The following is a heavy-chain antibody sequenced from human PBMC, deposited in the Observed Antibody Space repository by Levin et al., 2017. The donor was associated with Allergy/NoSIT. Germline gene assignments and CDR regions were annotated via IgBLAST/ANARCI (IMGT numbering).Heavy chain of an antibody. Sequence: GESLKISCKVSGYTLTELSMHWVRQAPGKGLEWMGGFDPEDGETIYAQKFQGRVTMTEDTSTDTAYMELSSLRSEDTAVYYCATFSPYYGMDVWGQGTTVTVSS. CDR1: GYTLTELS. CDR2: FDPEDGET. CDR3: ATFSPYYGMDV. V-gene: IGHV1-24*01. J-gene: IGHJ6*02.